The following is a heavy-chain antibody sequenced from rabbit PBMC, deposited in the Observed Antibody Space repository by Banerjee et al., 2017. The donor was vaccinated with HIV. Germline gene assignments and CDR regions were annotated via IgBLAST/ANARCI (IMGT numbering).Heavy chain of an antibody. D-gene: IGHD4-1*01. CDR3: ARDLAGVIGWNFNL. V-gene: IGHV1S40*01. J-gene: IGHJ4*01. Sequence: QSLEESGGDLVKPGASLTLTCTASGFSFSNKYVMCWVRQAPGKGLEWIGCIYGGNSGNTVYASWAKGRFTISKTSSTTVTLQMTSLTAADTASYFCARDLAGVIGWNFNLWGQGTLVTVS. CDR1: GFSFSNKYV. CDR2: IYGGNSGNT.